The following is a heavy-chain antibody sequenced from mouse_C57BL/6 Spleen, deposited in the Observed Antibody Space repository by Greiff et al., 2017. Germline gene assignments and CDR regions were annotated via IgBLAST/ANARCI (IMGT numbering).Heavy chain of an antibody. CDR3: ARGLLRPYYFDY. CDR1: GFTFSDYG. Sequence: EVHLVESGGGLVKPGGSLKLSCAASGFTFSDYGMHWVRQAPEKGLEWIAYISSGSSTIYYADTVKGRFTISRDNAKNTLFLQMTSLRSEDTAMYYCARGLLRPYYFDYWGQGTTLTVSS. J-gene: IGHJ2*01. CDR2: ISSGSSTI. V-gene: IGHV5-17*01. D-gene: IGHD1-2*01.